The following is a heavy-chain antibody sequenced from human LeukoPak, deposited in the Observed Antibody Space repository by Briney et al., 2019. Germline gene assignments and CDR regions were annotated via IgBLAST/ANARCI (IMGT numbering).Heavy chain of an antibody. V-gene: IGHV4-59*01. CDR3: ARSLSIFGVVPYWYFDL. CDR2: IYYSGST. J-gene: IGHJ2*01. CDR1: GGSISSYY. Sequence: PSETLSLTCTGSGGSISSYYWSWIRQPPGKGLEWIGCIYYSGSTNYNPSLKSRVTISVDTSKIQFSLKLSSVTAADTAVYYWARSLSIFGVVPYWYFDLWGRGTLVTVSS. D-gene: IGHD3-3*01.